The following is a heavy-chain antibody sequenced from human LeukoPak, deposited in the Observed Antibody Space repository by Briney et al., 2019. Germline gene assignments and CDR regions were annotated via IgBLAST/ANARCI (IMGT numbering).Heavy chain of an antibody. CDR2: IYTSGST. CDR1: GGSISSGSYY. D-gene: IGHD6-19*01. Sequence: SETLSLTCTVSGGSISSGSYYWSWIRQPAGKGLEWIGRIYTSGSTNYNPSLKSRVTISVDTSKNQFSLKLSSVTAADTAVYYCARVLSSYYYYYMDVWAKGPRSPSP. CDR3: ARVLSSYYYYYMDV. V-gene: IGHV4-61*02. J-gene: IGHJ6*03.